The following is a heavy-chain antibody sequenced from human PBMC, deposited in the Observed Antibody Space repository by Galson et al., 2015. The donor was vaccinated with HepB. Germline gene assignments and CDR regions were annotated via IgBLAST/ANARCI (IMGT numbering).Heavy chain of an antibody. CDR3: TTARVY. J-gene: IGHJ4*02. Sequence: SLRLACAASGFTFSDYYVDWVRQAPGGGLEWVGRINKKSDGETTYYAAPVKGRFHISRDDSNNTLYLQMNSLKTEDTAVYYCTTARVYWGQGTLVTVSS. CDR2: INKKSDGETT. CDR1: GFTFSDYY. V-gene: IGHV3-15*01.